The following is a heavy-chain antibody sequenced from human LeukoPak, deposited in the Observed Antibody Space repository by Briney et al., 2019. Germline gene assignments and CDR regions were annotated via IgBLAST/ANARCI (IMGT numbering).Heavy chain of an antibody. J-gene: IGHJ6*02. V-gene: IGHV3-7*01. CDR2: IKQDGSEK. CDR1: GLTFSSYW. CDR3: ARDFGGMDV. D-gene: IGHD3-10*01. Sequence: GGSLRLSCAASGLTFSSYWMSWVRQAPGKGLEWVANIKQDGSEKYYVDSVKGRFTISRDNAKNSLYLQMNSLRAEDTAVYYCARDFGGMDVWGQGTTVTVSS.